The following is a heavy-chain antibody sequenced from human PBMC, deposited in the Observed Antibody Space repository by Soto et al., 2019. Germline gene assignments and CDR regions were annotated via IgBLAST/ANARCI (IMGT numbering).Heavy chain of an antibody. CDR2: IHDSGST. Sequence: QVQLQESGPGLVKPSETLSLTCSVSGGSLSSGFWGWFRPPPGKGLEWIGFIHDSGSTTYNPSLPSRLTISLDTSKNHFSLRLSSVTAADTALYYCTVGGGWLTDYWGQGTLVTVSS. CDR1: GGSLSSGF. V-gene: IGHV4-59*01. D-gene: IGHD5-12*01. CDR3: TVGGGWLTDY. J-gene: IGHJ4*02.